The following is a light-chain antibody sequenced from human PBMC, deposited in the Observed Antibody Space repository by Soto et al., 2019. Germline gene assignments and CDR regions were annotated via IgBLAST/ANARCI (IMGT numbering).Light chain of an antibody. CDR1: SSDVGGYSY. Sequence: SALTKPASGSGAAGQCISISRTGTSSDVGGYSYVSWYQQHPGKAPKLMIYAVSNRPSGVSNRLSGSKSGNTASLTISGFRSRRGGDNSCCSCPGRAAMLFGGG. V-gene: IGLV2-14*03. J-gene: IGLJ2*01. CDR3: CSCPGRAAML. CDR2: AVS.